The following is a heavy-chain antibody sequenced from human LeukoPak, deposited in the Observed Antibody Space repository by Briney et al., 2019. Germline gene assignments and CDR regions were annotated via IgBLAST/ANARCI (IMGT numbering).Heavy chain of an antibody. CDR3: ASSKGYCSSTSCYKGSYYYYMDV. CDR2: IYTSGST. J-gene: IGHJ6*03. V-gene: IGHV4-4*09. D-gene: IGHD2-2*02. CDR1: GGSFSSYY. Sequence: SETLSLTCTVSGGSFSSYYWSWIRQPPGKGLEWIGYIYTSGSTNYNPSLKSRVTISVDTSKNQFSLKLSSVTAADTAVYYCASSKGYCSSTSCYKGSYYYYMDVWGKGTTVTVSS.